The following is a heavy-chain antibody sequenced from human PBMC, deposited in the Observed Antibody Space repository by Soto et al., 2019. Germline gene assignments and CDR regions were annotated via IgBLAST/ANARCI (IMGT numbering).Heavy chain of an antibody. J-gene: IGHJ4*02. CDR1: GYTFTSYD. Sequence: QVQLVQSGAEVKKPGASVKVSCKASGYTFTSYDINWVRQATGQGLEWMGWMNPNSGNTGYAQKFQGRVTMTRNTSISTAYMELSSLRSEDTAVYYCATREAYSSSWHEGSFDYWGQGTLVTVSS. CDR2: MNPNSGNT. CDR3: ATREAYSSSWHEGSFDY. D-gene: IGHD6-13*01. V-gene: IGHV1-8*01.